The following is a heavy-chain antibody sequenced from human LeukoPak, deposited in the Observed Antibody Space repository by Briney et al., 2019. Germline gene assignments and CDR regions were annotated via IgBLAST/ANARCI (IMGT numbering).Heavy chain of an antibody. CDR3: ARDLTGKYYIDY. CDR2: IGYTGTNT. CDR1: GFYFSSFG. Sequence: GGSLRLSCAASGFYFSSFGMRSVRQAPGEGLEWVAYIGYTGTNTYYADSLRGRVTTTRDNSKNMVHLQMNSMRAADTALYSCARDLTGKYYIDYWGQGTLVTVSS. J-gene: IGHJ4*02. V-gene: IGHV3-30*02. D-gene: IGHD2-8*02.